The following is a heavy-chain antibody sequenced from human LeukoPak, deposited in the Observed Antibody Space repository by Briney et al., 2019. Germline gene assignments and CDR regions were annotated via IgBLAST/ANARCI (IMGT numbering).Heavy chain of an antibody. CDR1: GFTFSGYS. J-gene: IGHJ4*02. CDR3: AKDLYSNHGLADY. Sequence: GGSLRLSCAASGFTFSGYSMNWVRQAPGKGLERVSTINGGGVNTHYADSVGGRFTISRDNSKNTLFLQMNSLRGEDTAVYYCAKDLYSNHGLADYWGEGNRVTVSS. D-gene: IGHD4-11*01. CDR2: INGGGVNT. V-gene: IGHV3-23*01.